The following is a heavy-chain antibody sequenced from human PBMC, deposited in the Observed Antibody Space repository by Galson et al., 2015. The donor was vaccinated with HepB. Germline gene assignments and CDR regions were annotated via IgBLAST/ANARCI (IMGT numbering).Heavy chain of an antibody. V-gene: IGHV3-23*01. Sequence: SLRLSCAASGFTFSSYVMNWVRQAPGKGLEWVSVISAAGGNTYYADSVKGRFTISRDNSKNTLYLQMNSLGAEDTAVYYCAKAKASGYYLAAFDVWGQGTMVTVSS. CDR2: ISAAGGNT. J-gene: IGHJ3*01. CDR1: GFTFSSYV. D-gene: IGHD3-22*01. CDR3: AKAKASGYYLAAFDV.